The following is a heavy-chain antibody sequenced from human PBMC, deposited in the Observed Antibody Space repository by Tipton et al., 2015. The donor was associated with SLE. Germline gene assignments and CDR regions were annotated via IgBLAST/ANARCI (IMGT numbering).Heavy chain of an antibody. V-gene: IGHV4-39*01. D-gene: IGHD4-23*01. CDR1: GGSISSSSYY. Sequence: TLSLTCTVSGGSISSSSYYWGWIRQPPGKGLEWIGSIYYSGSTYYNPSLKSRVTISVDTSKNQFSLKQSSVTAADTAVYYCARHGNQDYWGQGTLVTVSS. J-gene: IGHJ4*02. CDR2: IYYSGST. CDR3: ARHGNQDY.